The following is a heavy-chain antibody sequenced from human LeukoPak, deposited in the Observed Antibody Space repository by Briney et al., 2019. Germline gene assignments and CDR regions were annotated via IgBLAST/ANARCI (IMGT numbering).Heavy chain of an antibody. J-gene: IGHJ6*02. CDR3: AGRLGGSGSYRYYYGMDV. CDR2: IYPGDSDT. V-gene: IGHV5-51*01. Sequence: GESLKISCKGSGYSFTSYWIGWVRQMPGKGLEWMGIIYPGDSDTRYSPSFQGQVTISADKSISTAYLQWSSLKASDTAMYYCAGRLGGSGSYRYYYGMDVWGQGTTVTVSS. CDR1: GYSFTSYW. D-gene: IGHD3-10*01.